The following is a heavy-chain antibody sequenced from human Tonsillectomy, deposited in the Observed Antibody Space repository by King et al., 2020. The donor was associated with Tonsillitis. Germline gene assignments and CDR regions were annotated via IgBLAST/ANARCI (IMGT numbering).Heavy chain of an antibody. V-gene: IGHV3-23*04. Sequence: VQLVESGGGVVQPGGSLRLSCAASGFTFSSYDMSWVRQAPGKGLEWVSGISNSGGNTYYADSVKGRFTISRDNSKNTLYLQMNSLRAGDTAAYYCAKDGHSSGWYYFDYWGQGTLVTVSS. CDR2: ISNSGGNT. J-gene: IGHJ4*02. D-gene: IGHD6-19*01. CDR3: AKDGHSSGWYYFDY. CDR1: GFTFSSYD.